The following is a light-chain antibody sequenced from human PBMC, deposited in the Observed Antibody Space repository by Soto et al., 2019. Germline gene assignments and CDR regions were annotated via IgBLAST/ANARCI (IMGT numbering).Light chain of an antibody. Sequence: EIVMTQSPATLSVPPGERATLSCRAAQGVTTNFAWYQQKSGQSPRLLIYDASNRATGIPARFSGSGSGTDFTLTISSLEPEDFAVYYCQQRSNWPPIFGQGTRLENK. CDR3: QQRSNWPPI. J-gene: IGKJ5*01. V-gene: IGKV3-11*01. CDR1: QGVTTN. CDR2: DAS.